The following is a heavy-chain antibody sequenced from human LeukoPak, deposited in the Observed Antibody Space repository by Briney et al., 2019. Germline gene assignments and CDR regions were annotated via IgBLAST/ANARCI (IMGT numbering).Heavy chain of an antibody. V-gene: IGHV1-46*01. Sequence: ASVKVSCKAFGYTFTSNYMHWVRQAPGQGPEWMGVISPSGGSTTYAQKFQGRVTLTRDMSTSTDYLELSSLRSEDTAVYYCARKGYGRCSDGSCYYFDHWGQGTLVTVTS. J-gene: IGHJ4*02. CDR3: ARKGYGRCSDGSCYYFDH. CDR2: ISPSGGST. D-gene: IGHD2-15*01. CDR1: GYTFTSNY.